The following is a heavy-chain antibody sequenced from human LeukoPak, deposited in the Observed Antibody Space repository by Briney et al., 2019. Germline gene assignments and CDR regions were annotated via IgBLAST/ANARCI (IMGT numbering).Heavy chain of an antibody. Sequence: ASLTVSCKASGYTFTGYYLHWVRQAPGQGVEWMGWINPNSGVTKYAQRFQGRVTMTRDTSISTAYMELSRLTSDDTTVYYCARGDDFWTGSFTSYMDVWGKGTTVTVSS. CDR2: INPNSGVT. D-gene: IGHD3/OR15-3a*01. V-gene: IGHV1-2*02. CDR3: ARGDDFWTGSFTSYMDV. CDR1: GYTFTGYY. J-gene: IGHJ6*03.